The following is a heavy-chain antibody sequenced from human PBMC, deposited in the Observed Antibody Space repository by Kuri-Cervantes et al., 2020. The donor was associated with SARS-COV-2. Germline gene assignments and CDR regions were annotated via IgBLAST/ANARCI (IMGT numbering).Heavy chain of an antibody. CDR3: ARALYSIPHAFQH. V-gene: IGHV4-61*01. J-gene: IGHJ1*01. D-gene: IGHD6-13*01. Sequence: GSLRLSCAVSGYSISSGYYWGWIRQPPGKGLEWIGYIYYSGSTNYNPSLKSRVTISVDTSKNQFSLKLSSVTAADTAVYYCARALYSIPHAFQHWGQGTLVTVSS. CDR1: GYSISSGYY. CDR2: IYYSGST.